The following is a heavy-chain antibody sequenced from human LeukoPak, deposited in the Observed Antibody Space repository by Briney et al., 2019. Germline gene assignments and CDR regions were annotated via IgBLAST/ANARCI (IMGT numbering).Heavy chain of an antibody. Sequence: GGSLRLSCAASGFTFSIDSMNWVRQAPRKVLEWVSSITSTISYIYYADSVKDRFSISRDKAKNSLYLQRNSLRAEETPVYYCARADRDSWSASNAEYFDSSGQRTLVTASP. D-gene: IGHD3-3*01. CDR1: GFTFSIDS. CDR2: ITSTISYI. CDR3: ARADRDSWSASNAEYFDS. V-gene: IGHV3-21*01. J-gene: IGHJ4*02.